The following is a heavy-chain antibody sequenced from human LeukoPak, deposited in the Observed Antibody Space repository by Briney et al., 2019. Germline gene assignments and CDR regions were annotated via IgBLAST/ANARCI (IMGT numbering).Heavy chain of an antibody. D-gene: IGHD2-15*01. V-gene: IGHV4-34*01. CDR3: ARGTLVVVVAATAYYYYYMDV. Sequence: SETLSLTCAVYGGSFSGYYWSWIRQPPGKELEWIGEINHSGSTNYNPSLKSRVTISVDTSKNQISLKLSSVTAADTAVYYCARGTLVVVVAATAYYYYYMDVWGKGTTVTVSS. J-gene: IGHJ6*03. CDR2: INHSGST. CDR1: GGSFSGYY.